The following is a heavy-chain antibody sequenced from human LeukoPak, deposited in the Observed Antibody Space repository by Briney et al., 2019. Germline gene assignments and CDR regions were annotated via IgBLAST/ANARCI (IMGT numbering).Heavy chain of an antibody. Sequence: GASVKVSCKASGYTFTIYYIHWVRQAPGQGLEWMGIINPTGGSTSYAQKFQGRITMTRDTSTSTVYMEMSSLRSEDTAVYDCARAGIFDYWGQGTLVTVSS. CDR1: GYTFTIYY. CDR3: ARAGIFDY. J-gene: IGHJ4*02. CDR2: INPTGGST. V-gene: IGHV1-46*01. D-gene: IGHD3-10*01.